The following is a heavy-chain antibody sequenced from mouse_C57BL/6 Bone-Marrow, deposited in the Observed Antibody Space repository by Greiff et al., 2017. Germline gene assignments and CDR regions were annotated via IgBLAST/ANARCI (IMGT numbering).Heavy chain of an antibody. J-gene: IGHJ1*03. CDR1: GFNIKDYY. D-gene: IGHD1-1*01. Sequence: EVQLQESGAELVRPGASVKLSCTASGFNIKDYYMHWVQPRPEQGLEWIGRIDPEDGDTEYAPKFQGKATMTADTSSNTAYLQLSSLTSEDTAVYYCIIYYYGSSYWYFDVWGTGTTVTVSS. CDR2: IDPEDGDT. V-gene: IGHV14-1*01. CDR3: IIYYYGSSYWYFDV.